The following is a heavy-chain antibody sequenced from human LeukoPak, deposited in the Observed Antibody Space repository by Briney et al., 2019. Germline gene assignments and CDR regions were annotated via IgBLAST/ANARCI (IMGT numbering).Heavy chain of an antibody. V-gene: IGHV4-4*07. CDR1: GDSISTYY. D-gene: IGHD6-13*01. CDR3: ASTPWQQLPPYYYYYYMDV. CDR2: VYSSGRT. Sequence: PSETLSLTCTVSGDSISTYYWSWIRQPAGKGLEWIGRVYSSGRTNYNPSLESRVTMSVDTSKNQFSLKLSSVTAADTAVYYCASTPWQQLPPYYYYYYMDVWGKGTTVTISS. J-gene: IGHJ6*03.